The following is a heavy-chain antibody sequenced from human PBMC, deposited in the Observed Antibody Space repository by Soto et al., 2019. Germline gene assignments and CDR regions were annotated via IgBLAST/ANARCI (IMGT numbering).Heavy chain of an antibody. CDR1: GFTFSSYA. V-gene: IGHV3-23*01. J-gene: IGHJ1*01. CDR2: ISGSGGTT. CDR3: AKEDNYYDSSGYYLEYFHH. D-gene: IGHD3-22*01. Sequence: GGSLRLSCAASGFTFSSYAMTWVRQAPGKGLEWVSIISGSGGTTYYADSVKGRFTISRDNSKNTLYLQMNSLRADDTAVYNCAKEDNYYDSSGYYLEYFHHWGQGTLVTVSS.